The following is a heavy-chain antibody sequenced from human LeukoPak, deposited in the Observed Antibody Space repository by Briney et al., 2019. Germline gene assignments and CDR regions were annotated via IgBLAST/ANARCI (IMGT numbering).Heavy chain of an antibody. D-gene: IGHD3-22*01. CDR1: GGSISSSSYY. CDR2: IYYSGST. J-gene: IGHJ4*02. Sequence: SETLSLTCTVSGGSISSSSYYWGWIRQPPGKGLEWIGYIYYSGSTNYNPSLKSRVTISVDTSKNQFSLKLSSVTAADTAVYYCAREVQGGSGYRYWGQGTLVTVSS. CDR3: AREVQGGSGYRY. V-gene: IGHV4-61*05.